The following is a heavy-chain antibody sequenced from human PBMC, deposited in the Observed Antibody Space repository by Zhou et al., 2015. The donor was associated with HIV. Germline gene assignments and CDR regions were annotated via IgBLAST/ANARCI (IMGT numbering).Heavy chain of an antibody. Sequence: QVQLVQSGAEVKKPGSSVKVSCKASGGTFSSYAISWVRQAPGQGLEWMGGIIPIFGTANYAQKFQGRVTITADESTSTAYMELSSLRSEDTAVYYCASHPRDRFLDYYYGMDVWGQGTTVTVSS. CDR3: ASHPRDRFLDYYYGMDV. CDR1: GGTFSSYA. D-gene: IGHD2/OR15-2a*01. J-gene: IGHJ6*02. V-gene: IGHV1-69*12. CDR2: IIPIFGTA.